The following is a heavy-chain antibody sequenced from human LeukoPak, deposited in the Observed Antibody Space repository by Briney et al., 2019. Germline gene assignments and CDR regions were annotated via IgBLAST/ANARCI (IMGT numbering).Heavy chain of an antibody. CDR2: IYYSGST. V-gene: IGHV4-39*07. Sequence: PSETLSLTCTVSGGSISSSSYYWGWIRQPPGKGLEWIGSIYYSGSTYYNPSLKSRVTISVDTSKNQFSLKLSSVTAADTAVYYCARGLGATSGDFDYWGQGTLVTVSS. CDR3: ARGLGATSGDFDY. CDR1: GGSISSSSYY. J-gene: IGHJ4*02. D-gene: IGHD1-26*01.